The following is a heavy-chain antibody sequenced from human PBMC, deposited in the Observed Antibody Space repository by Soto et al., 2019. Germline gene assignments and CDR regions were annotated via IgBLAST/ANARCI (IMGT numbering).Heavy chain of an antibody. Sequence: GGSLRLSCAASGFTFSSYAMHWVRQAPGKGLEWVAVISYDGSNKYYADSVKGRFTISRDNSKNTLYLQMNSLRAEDTAVYYCARDFDSSGYYSFDYWGQGTLVTVSS. J-gene: IGHJ4*02. D-gene: IGHD3-22*01. CDR2: ISYDGSNK. V-gene: IGHV3-30-3*01. CDR3: ARDFDSSGYYSFDY. CDR1: GFTFSSYA.